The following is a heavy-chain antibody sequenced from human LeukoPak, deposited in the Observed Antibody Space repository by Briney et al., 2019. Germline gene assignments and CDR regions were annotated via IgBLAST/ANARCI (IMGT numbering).Heavy chain of an antibody. CDR2: IKQDGSEK. V-gene: IGHV3-7*01. J-gene: IGHJ4*02. Sequence: SGGSLRLSCAASGFTFSSYWMNWVRQAPGKRLEWVANIKQDGSEKYYVDSVKGRFTISRDNAKNSLYLQMNSLRAEDTAVYYCARGRGGLLWFGEFNSWGQGTLVTVSS. D-gene: IGHD3-10*01. CDR3: ARGRGGLLWFGEFNS. CDR1: GFTFSSYW.